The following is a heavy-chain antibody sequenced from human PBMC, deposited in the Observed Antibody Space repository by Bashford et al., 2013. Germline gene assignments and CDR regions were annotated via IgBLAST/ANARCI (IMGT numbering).Heavy chain of an antibody. Sequence: GESLKISCRGSGYTFTNYWIGWVRQMPGKGLEWMGIIYPADSDTKYSPSFQGQVTISADKSISTAYLQWSSLQASGTAMYFCARRASSSSGRFLDYWGQGNPGHRSPQ. D-gene: IGHD6-6*01. V-gene: IGHV5-51*01. J-gene: IGHJ4*02. CDR1: GYTFTNYW. CDR3: ARRASSSSGRFLDY. CDR2: IYPADSDT.